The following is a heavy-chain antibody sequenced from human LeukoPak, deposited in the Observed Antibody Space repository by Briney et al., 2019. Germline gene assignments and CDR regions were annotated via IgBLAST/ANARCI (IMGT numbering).Heavy chain of an antibody. CDR2: IYYSGST. J-gene: IGHJ4*02. CDR3: ARGSGYDLDLDY. Sequence: SETLSLTCTVSGGSISSYYWSWIRQPPGKGLEWIGYIYYSGSTNYNPSLKSRVTISVDTSKNQFSLKLSSVTAADTAVYYCARGSGYDLDLDYWGQGTLVTVSS. D-gene: IGHD5-12*01. V-gene: IGHV4-59*01. CDR1: GGSISSYY.